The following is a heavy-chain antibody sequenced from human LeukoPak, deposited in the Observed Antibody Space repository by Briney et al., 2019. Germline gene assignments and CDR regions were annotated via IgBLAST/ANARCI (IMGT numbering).Heavy chain of an antibody. Sequence: GGSLRLSCAASGFPFSDYAMHWVRQAPGKGLEWVAVISYDGRGNDYADSVKGRFTISRDNSQNTLYLQMHSLRTEDTALYFCVRETENTNYFDYWGQGTLVTVSS. D-gene: IGHD1-1*01. CDR3: VRETENTNYFDY. CDR1: GFPFSDYA. CDR2: ISYDGRGN. V-gene: IGHV3-30*03. J-gene: IGHJ4*02.